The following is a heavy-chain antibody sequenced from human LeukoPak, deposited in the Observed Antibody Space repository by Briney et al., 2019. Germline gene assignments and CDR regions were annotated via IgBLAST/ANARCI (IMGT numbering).Heavy chain of an antibody. Sequence: GESLKISCKASGYKFTSYWIGWVRQMPGKGLEWMGIIYPGDSDTRYSPSFQGQVTISADKSISTAYLQWSSLKASDTAMYYCARHGYSGYDSWFSGDYYFDYWGQGTLVTVSS. V-gene: IGHV5-51*01. CDR1: GYKFTSYW. J-gene: IGHJ4*02. D-gene: IGHD5-12*01. CDR3: ARHGYSGYDSWFSGDYYFDY. CDR2: IYPGDSDT.